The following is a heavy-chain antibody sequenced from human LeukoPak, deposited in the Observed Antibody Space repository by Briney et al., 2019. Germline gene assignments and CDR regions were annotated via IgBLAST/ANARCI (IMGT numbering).Heavy chain of an antibody. D-gene: IGHD1-20*01. CDR3: ARDNNWSSDY. J-gene: IGHJ4*02. CDR2: IKQDGSEK. Sequence: GGSLRLSCVASGFPFSSYWMTWVRQAPGKGLEWVANIKQDGSEKYYVGSVKGRFTISRDNAKNSLYLQMNSLRAEDTAVYYCARDNNWSSDYWGQGTLVTVSS. CDR1: GFPFSSYW. V-gene: IGHV3-7*03.